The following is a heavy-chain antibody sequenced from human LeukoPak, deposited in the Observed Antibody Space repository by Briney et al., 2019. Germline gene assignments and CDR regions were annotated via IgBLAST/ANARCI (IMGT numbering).Heavy chain of an antibody. Sequence: GGSLRLSCAASGFDFSSNWMHWVRHAPGQGLVWVSRIKGDGISTNYADSVKGRFTISRDIAKNTLYLQMNSLRAEDTAVYYCARDHVVGSQLWLIDYWGQGTLVTVSS. CDR2: IKGDGIST. V-gene: IGHV3-74*01. J-gene: IGHJ4*02. CDR1: GFDFSSNW. CDR3: ARDHVVGSQLWLIDY. D-gene: IGHD5-18*01.